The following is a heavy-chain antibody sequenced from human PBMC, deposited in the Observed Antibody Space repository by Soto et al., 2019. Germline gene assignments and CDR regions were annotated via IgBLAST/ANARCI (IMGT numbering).Heavy chain of an antibody. CDR2: ISAYNGNT. J-gene: IGHJ3*02. CDR1: XXXFTSYG. Sequence: ASVKVSCKASXXXFTSYGIXXVXXXXXXXXXXMGWISAYNGNTNYAQKLQGRVTMTTDTSTSTAYMELRSLRSDDTAVYYCARDSFDIVVVPALLFDAFDIWGQGTMVTV. D-gene: IGHD2-2*01. CDR3: ARDSFDIVVVPALLFDAFDI. V-gene: IGHV1-18*01.